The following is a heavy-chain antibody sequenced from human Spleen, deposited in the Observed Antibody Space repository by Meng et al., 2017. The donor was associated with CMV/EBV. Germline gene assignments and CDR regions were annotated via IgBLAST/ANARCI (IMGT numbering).Heavy chain of an antibody. CDR2: FFSGGSR. CDR1: GFTVSDNY. CDR3: ARTNQGYFDY. J-gene: IGHJ4*02. Sequence: GESLKISCAGSGFTVSDNYMNWVRQAPGKGLEWVSVFFSGGSRYYADSVKGRFTVSRDNSKNTVYLQMNSLRPEDTAVYYCARTNQGYFDYWGQGTLVTVSS. V-gene: IGHV3-66*02.